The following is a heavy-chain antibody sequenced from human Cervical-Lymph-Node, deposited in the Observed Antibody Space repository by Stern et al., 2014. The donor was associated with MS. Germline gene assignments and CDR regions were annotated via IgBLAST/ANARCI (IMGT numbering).Heavy chain of an antibody. J-gene: IGHJ5*02. CDR3: ARGGGDNWFDP. D-gene: IGHD3-16*01. CDR1: GG. CDR2: VIPFVGTS. V-gene: IGHV1-69*06. Sequence: VQLVESGAEVKKPGSSVKVSCKASGGISWVRQAPGQGLEWMGGVIPFVGTSNYAQRFQGRVTITADTATNTAYLELNSLRVDDPAVDYCARGGGDNWFDPWGQGTLVTVSS.